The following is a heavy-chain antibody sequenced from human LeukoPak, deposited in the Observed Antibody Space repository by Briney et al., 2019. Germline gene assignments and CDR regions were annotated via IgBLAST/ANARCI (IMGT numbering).Heavy chain of an antibody. CDR2: INPNSGGT. Sequence: ASVKVSCKASGYTFTGYYMHWVRQAPGQGLEWMGWINPNSGGTNYAQKFQGRVTMTRDTSISTAYMELSRLRSDDTAVYYCARAGVVVRGVRGLHYYMDVWGKGTTVTVSS. D-gene: IGHD3-10*01. J-gene: IGHJ6*03. CDR1: GYTFTGYY. V-gene: IGHV1-2*02. CDR3: ARAGVVVRGVRGLHYYMDV.